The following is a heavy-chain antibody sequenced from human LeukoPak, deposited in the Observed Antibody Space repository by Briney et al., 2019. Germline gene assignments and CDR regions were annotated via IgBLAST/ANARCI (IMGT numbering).Heavy chain of an antibody. D-gene: IGHD2-15*01. CDR1: GGSISSAGHH. Sequence: SETLSLTCTVSGGSISSAGHHWNWIRQHPGKGLEWIGYIYYSGSTYYNPSLKSRVTISVDTSKNQFSLKLSSATAADTAVYYCARVSGGGNYFDYWGQGTLVTVSS. CDR2: IYYSGST. V-gene: IGHV4-31*03. J-gene: IGHJ4*02. CDR3: ARVSGGGNYFDY.